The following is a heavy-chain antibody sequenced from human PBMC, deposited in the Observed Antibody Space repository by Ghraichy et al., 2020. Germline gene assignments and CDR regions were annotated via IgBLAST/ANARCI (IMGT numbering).Heavy chain of an antibody. J-gene: IGHJ5*02. CDR3: ARNKTGSLSGWFDP. CDR2: IYNSVST. V-gene: IGHV4-39*01. CDR1: GGSMSTSADY. Sequence: SETLSLTCTVSGGSMSTSADYWGWIRQPPGKRLEWIGSIYNSVSTHYNPSLRSRVTISVDPSKDQFSLRLTSVTASDTAAYYCARNKTGSLSGWFDPWGPGWRVTVSS. D-gene: IGHD6-6*01.